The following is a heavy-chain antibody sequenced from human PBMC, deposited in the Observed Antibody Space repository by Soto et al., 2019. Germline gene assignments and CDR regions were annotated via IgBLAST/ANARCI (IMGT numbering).Heavy chain of an antibody. Sequence: QVQLVQSGAEVKKPGASVKVSCKASGYTLTSYDINWVRQATGQGLEWMGWMNPNSGNTGYAQKFQGRVTMTRNTSISTAYMERSSLRSEDTAVYYCAGGRAQTAMVWGWFDPWGQGTLVTVSS. D-gene: IGHD5-18*01. CDR1: GYTLTSYD. V-gene: IGHV1-8*01. CDR3: AGGRAQTAMVWGWFDP. J-gene: IGHJ5*02. CDR2: MNPNSGNT.